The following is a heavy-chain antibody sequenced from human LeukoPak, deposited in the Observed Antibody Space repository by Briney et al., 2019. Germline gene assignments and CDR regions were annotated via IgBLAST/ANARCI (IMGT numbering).Heavy chain of an antibody. D-gene: IGHD2-2*01. V-gene: IGHV1-2*02. Sequence: PLASVKVFCKASGYTFTDYYMHWVRQAPGQGFEWMGWINPNDGDTNYARKFQGRVTMTRDTSISTAHMEVSRLRSDDTAVYYCARANFLYCSSSTCLFDYWGQGTLVTVSS. CDR3: ARANFLYCSSSTCLFDY. J-gene: IGHJ4*02. CDR1: GYTFTDYY. CDR2: INPNDGDT.